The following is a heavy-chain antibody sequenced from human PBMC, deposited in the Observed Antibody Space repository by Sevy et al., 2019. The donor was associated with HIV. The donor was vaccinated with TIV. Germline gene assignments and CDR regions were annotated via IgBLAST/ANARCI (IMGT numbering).Heavy chain of an antibody. CDR3: AKGGGVPSYYGMDV. V-gene: IGHV3-30*02. CDR2: IRYDGSNK. D-gene: IGHD3-16*01. CDR1: GFTFSSYG. J-gene: IGHJ6*02. Sequence: GGSLRLSCAASGFTFSSYGMHWVRQAPGKGLEWVAFIRYDGSNKYYADSVKGRFTISRDNSKNTLYLQMNSLRAEDMAVYYCAKGGGVPSYYGMDVWGQGTTVTVSS.